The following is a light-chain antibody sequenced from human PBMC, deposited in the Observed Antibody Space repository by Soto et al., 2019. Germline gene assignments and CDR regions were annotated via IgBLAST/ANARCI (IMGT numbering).Light chain of an antibody. CDR3: SSYTSTRTYV. Sequence: QSALTQPPSASGSPGQSLTISCAGTGSDVGAYKYVSWYQQHPGKAPKLIIYEVSDRPSGVSDRFSGSKSGDTASLTVSGLQAEDGADYYCSSYTSTRTYVFGTGTKVTVL. CDR2: EVS. J-gene: IGLJ1*01. V-gene: IGLV2-8*01. CDR1: GSDVGAYKY.